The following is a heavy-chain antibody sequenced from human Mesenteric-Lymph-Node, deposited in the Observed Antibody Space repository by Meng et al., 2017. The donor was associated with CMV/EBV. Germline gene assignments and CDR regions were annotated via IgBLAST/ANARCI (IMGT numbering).Heavy chain of an antibody. CDR3: AGEHDSSGYPGY. V-gene: IGHV1-2*02. Sequence: ASVKVSCKASGYTFSGYYMHWVRQAPGQGLEWMGWINPNSGGTNYAQKFQGRVTMTRDTSISTAYMELSRLRSDDTAVYYCAGEHDSSGYPGYWGQGTLVTVSS. CDR1: GYTFSGYY. J-gene: IGHJ4*02. D-gene: IGHD3-22*01. CDR2: INPNSGGT.